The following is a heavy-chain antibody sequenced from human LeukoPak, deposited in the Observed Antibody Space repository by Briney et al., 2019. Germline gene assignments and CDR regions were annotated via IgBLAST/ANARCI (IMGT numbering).Heavy chain of an antibody. D-gene: IGHD3-10*01. V-gene: IGHV4-59*01. CDR1: GGSIRGYY. CDR3: ARVFDSGSQAYFYYMDV. CDR2: IYSSGST. J-gene: IGHJ6*03. Sequence: TPSETLSLTCNVSGGSIRGYYWSWIRQPPGKGLEWIGYIYSSGSTNYNPSLKSRVTMSVDTSKNQFSLKVSSVTAADTAVYYCARVFDSGSQAYFYYMDVWGKGTTVTISS.